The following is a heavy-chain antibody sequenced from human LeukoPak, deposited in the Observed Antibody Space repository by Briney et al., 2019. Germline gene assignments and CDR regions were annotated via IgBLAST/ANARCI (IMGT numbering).Heavy chain of an antibody. CDR1: GFSFSAYG. V-gene: IGHV3-23*01. CDR2: ISGSGGST. J-gene: IGHJ4*02. D-gene: IGHD5-12*01. Sequence: GGSLRLSCAASGFSFSAYGMSWMRQAPGKGLEWVSGISGSGGSTYYPKSAKGRFTISRDNSKNTLDLQMESLRAEDTAVYYCVKATETVATIGIFDSWGQGTLVTVSS. CDR3: VKATETVATIGIFDS.